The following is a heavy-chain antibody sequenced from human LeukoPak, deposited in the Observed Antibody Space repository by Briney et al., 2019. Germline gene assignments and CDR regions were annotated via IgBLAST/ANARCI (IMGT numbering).Heavy chain of an antibody. CDR1: GESFSGYY. V-gene: IGHV4-34*01. J-gene: IGHJ5*02. CDR2: MNHSGSA. Sequence: SSETLSLTCAVYGESFSGYYWSWIRQPPGKGLEWIGEMNHSGSANYNPSLKSRVTISVDTSKNQFSLKLSSVPAADTAVYYCARRAGVPDAKADWFDPWGQGTLVTVSS. D-gene: IGHD2-2*01. CDR3: ARRAGVPDAKADWFDP.